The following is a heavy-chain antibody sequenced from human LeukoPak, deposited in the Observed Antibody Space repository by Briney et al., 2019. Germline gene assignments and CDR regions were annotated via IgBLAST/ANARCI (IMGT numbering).Heavy chain of an antibody. CDR3: ARTPPGNTGCYAY. V-gene: IGHV1-18*01. Sequence: ASVKVSCKGSGYTFTNFGTSWVRQAPGQGLEWMGYINNNNGNTNYAQKFQGRVTMTTDTSTSTAYMELRSLGSDDTAVYYCARTPPGNTGCYAYWGQGTLVTVSS. D-gene: IGHD3-16*01. CDR2: INNNNGNT. J-gene: IGHJ4*02. CDR1: GYTFTNFG.